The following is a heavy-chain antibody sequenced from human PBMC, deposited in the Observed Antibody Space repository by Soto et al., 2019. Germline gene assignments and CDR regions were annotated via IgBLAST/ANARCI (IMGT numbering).Heavy chain of an antibody. J-gene: IGHJ3*02. Sequence: QVQLVESGGGVVQPGRSLRLSCAASGFTFSSYGMHWVRQAPGKGLEWVAVIWYDGSNKYYADSVKGRFTISRDNSKNTLYLQMNSLRAEDTAVYYCARVPSDTAMADGAFDIWGQGTMVTVSS. D-gene: IGHD5-18*01. CDR3: ARVPSDTAMADGAFDI. V-gene: IGHV3-33*01. CDR1: GFTFSSYG. CDR2: IWYDGSNK.